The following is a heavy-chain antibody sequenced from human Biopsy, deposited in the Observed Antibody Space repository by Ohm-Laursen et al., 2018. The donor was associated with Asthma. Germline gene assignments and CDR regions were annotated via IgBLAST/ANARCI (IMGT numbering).Heavy chain of an antibody. J-gene: IGHJ4*02. CDR3: ASDFPKDYVRYSFQF. CDR1: GYSITDLS. D-gene: IGHD5-18*01. Sequence: SVKVSCKISGYSITDLSMRWVRQAPGQGLEWMGGHDHVEGGTENAWRFQGRVTMTEDTSTDTAYMELSSLSSDDTAVYYCASDFPKDYVRYSFQFWGQGTLVTVSS. CDR2: HDHVEGGT. V-gene: IGHV1-24*01.